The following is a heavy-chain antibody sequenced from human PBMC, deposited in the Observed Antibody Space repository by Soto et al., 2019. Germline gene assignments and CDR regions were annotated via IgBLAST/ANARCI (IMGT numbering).Heavy chain of an antibody. J-gene: IGHJ4*01. CDR2: IYPYDSDT. Sequence: GESLKISCKTSGYSFTSYWLGWVRQFPGKGMEWMGNIYPYDSDTRYSPSFQGQVTISADTSITTAYLQWSGLRASDTAMYFCARHLVGSTRGNFDYWGQGTLVTVSS. D-gene: IGHD2-2*01. V-gene: IGHV5-51*01. CDR3: ARHLVGSTRGNFDY. CDR1: GYSFTSYW.